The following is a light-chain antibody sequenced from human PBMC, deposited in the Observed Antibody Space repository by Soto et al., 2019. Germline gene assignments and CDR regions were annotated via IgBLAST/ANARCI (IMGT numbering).Light chain of an antibody. CDR2: DAS. Sequence: DIPMTQSPSTLSASVGDRVTVTCRASQSINSWLAWYQQKPGKAPKLLIYDASSLQSGVPSRFTGSGFGTEFTLTISSLQPDDFATYYCQQYHRYSRTFGQRTKVEIK. V-gene: IGKV1-5*01. CDR3: QQYHRYSRT. CDR1: QSINSW. J-gene: IGKJ1*01.